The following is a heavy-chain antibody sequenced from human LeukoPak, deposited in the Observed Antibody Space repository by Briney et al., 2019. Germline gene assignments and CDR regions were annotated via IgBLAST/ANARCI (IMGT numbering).Heavy chain of an antibody. D-gene: IGHD3-10*01. J-gene: IGHJ4*02. Sequence: PSETLSLTCTVSGGSISSGGYYWSWIRQHPGKGLEWIGYIYYSGSTYYNPSLKSRVTISVDTSKNQFSLKPSSVTAADTAVYYCARDIYGSGSPYFDYWGQGTLVTVSS. CDR1: GGSISSGGYY. V-gene: IGHV4-31*03. CDR2: IYYSGST. CDR3: ARDIYGSGSPYFDY.